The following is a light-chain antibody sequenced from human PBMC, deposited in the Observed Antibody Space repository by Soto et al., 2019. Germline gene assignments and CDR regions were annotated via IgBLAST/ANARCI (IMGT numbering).Light chain of an antibody. CDR3: QQYNSYSWT. CDR2: DAS. V-gene: IGKV1-5*01. CDR1: QSISSW. J-gene: IGKJ1*01. Sequence: DIQMTQSPSTLSASVGVRVTITCRASQSISSWLAWYQQKPGKAPKLLIYDASSFEIAVPSRFSGTGSGTEFTLTNSSLQPDDFATPYGQQYNSYSWTFGQGTKVEIK.